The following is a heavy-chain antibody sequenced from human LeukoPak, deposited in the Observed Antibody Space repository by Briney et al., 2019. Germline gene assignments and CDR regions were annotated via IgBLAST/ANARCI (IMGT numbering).Heavy chain of an antibody. D-gene: IGHD4/OR15-4a*01. Sequence: GESLKISCKGSGYSFTSYWIGWVRQMPGKGLEWMGIIYPGDSDTRYSPSFQGQVTISDATSISTPYLQWSSLKASDTAMYYCARGFYGGYYYYYYMDVWGKGTTVTVSS. CDR1: GYSFTSYW. CDR3: ARGFYGGYYYYYYMDV. CDR2: IYPGDSDT. J-gene: IGHJ6*03. V-gene: IGHV5-51*01.